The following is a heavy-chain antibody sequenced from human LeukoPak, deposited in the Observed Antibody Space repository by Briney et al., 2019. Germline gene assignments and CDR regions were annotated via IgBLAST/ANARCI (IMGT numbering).Heavy chain of an antibody. CDR3: ARGGGSGWFYYYYGMDV. J-gene: IGHJ6*02. CDR1: GYTFTSYD. V-gene: IGHV1-8*01. CDR2: MNPNSGNT. D-gene: IGHD6-19*01. Sequence: ASVKVSCKASGYTFTSYDINWVRQATGQGLEWMGWMNPNSGNTGYALKFQGRVTMTRNTSISTAYMELSSLRSEDTAVYYCARGGGSGWFYYYYGMDVWGQGTTVTVSS.